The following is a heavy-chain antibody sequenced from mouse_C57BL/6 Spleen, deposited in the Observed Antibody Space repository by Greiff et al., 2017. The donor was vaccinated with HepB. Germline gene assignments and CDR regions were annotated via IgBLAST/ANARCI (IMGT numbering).Heavy chain of an antibody. D-gene: IGHD1-1*01. CDR1: GYTFTSYW. J-gene: IGHJ2*01. CDR3: ARTTTVVAYYFDY. V-gene: IGHV1-7*01. CDR2: INPSSGYT. Sequence: VKLMESGAELAKPGASVKLSCKASGYTFTSYWMHWVKQRPGQGLEWIGYINPSSGYTKYNQKFKDKATLTADKSSSTAYMQLSSLTYEDSAVYYCARTTTVVAYYFDYWGQGTTLTVSS.